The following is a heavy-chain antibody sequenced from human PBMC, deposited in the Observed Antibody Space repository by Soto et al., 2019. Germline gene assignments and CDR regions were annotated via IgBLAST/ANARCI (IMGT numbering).Heavy chain of an antibody. D-gene: IGHD6-13*01. CDR1: GFTFSSYG. CDR3: AKDRYSSSWLSYYYGMDV. V-gene: IGHV3-30*18. CDR2: ISYDGSNK. J-gene: IGHJ6*02. Sequence: QVQLVESGGGVVQPGRSLRLSCAASGFTFSSYGMHWVGQAPGKGLEWVAVISYDGSNKYYADSVKGRFTISRDNSKNTLYLQMNSLRAEDTAVYYCAKDRYSSSWLSYYYGMDVWGQGTTVTVSS.